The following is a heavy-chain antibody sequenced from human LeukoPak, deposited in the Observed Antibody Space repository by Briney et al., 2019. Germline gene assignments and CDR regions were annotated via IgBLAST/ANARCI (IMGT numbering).Heavy chain of an antibody. D-gene: IGHD3-3*01. CDR1: GYTFTNYD. CDR3: ARVEYGGFDY. CDR2: IIPIFGTA. J-gene: IGHJ4*02. V-gene: IGHV1-69*13. Sequence: SVKVSCKTSGYTFTNYDIIWVRQATGQGLEWMGGIIPIFGTANYAQKFQGRVTITADESTSTAYMELSSLRSDDTAVYYCARVEYGGFDYWGQGTLVTVSS.